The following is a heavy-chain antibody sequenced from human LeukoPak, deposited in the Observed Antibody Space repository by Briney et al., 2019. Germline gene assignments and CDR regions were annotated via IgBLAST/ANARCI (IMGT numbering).Heavy chain of an antibody. D-gene: IGHD1-14*01. V-gene: IGHV1-2*06. CDR2: INPNSGGT. CDR1: GYTFTGYY. J-gene: IGHJ4*02. Sequence: ASVKVSCKASGYTFTGYYIHWVRQAPGQGLDWMGRINPNSGGTNSAQKFQGRVTMTWDTSVNTAYLELGSLRSGDTAVYYCARLDGTGRSQIMIDYWGQGTLVTVSS. CDR3: ARLDGTGRSQIMIDY.